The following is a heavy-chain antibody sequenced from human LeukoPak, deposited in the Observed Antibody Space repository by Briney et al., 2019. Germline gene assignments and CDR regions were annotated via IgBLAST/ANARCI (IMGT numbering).Heavy chain of an antibody. J-gene: IGHJ4*02. D-gene: IGHD5-24*01. V-gene: IGHV4-34*01. CDR3: ARSRGWLQSHPLGY. Sequence: SETLSLTCAVYGGSLSGYYWNWICQPPGKGLEWIGEIHHSGSTNYNPSLKSRVTISVDTSKNQFSLKLSSVTPADTAVYYCARSRGWLQSHPLGYWGQGTLVTVSS. CDR1: GGSLSGYY. CDR2: IHHSGST.